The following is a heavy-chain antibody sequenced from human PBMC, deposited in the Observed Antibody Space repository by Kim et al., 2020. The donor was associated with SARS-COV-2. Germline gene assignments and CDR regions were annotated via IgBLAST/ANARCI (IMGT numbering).Heavy chain of an antibody. J-gene: IGHJ3*02. Sequence: GGSLRLSCEASGFTFSEYWMSWVRQAPGKGLEWVASISSDGSDKYYVDSVRGRFTIFRDNAANLMFLQMHSLRVEDTAVYFCAKYNDIRGYYSGPFDIWGQETLVTVSS. CDR2: ISSDGSDK. D-gene: IGHD3-22*01. V-gene: IGHV3-7*01. CDR3: AKYNDIRGYYSGPFDI. CDR1: GFTFSEYW.